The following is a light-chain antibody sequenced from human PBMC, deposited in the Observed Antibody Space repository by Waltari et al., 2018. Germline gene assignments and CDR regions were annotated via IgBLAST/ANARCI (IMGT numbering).Light chain of an antibody. CDR1: QSVATN. V-gene: IGKV3-15*01. CDR3: QQHLNWGT. Sequence: IVFTQSPATLSVSPADRATLSCRASQSVATNLAWYQQKPGQPPRLLIYCASTRAPGIPARVSGSGSGTEFTLTISSLQSEDFAVYYCQQHLNWGTFGQGTKVEIK. CDR2: CAS. J-gene: IGKJ1*01.